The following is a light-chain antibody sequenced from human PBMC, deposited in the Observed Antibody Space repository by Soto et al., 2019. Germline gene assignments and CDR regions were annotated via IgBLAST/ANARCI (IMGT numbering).Light chain of an antibody. CDR2: GAS. J-gene: IGKJ1*01. CDR3: QQYGSSPPT. CDR1: QSVSSSY. V-gene: IGKV3-20*01. Sequence: EIVLTQSPGTLSLYPGERATLSCRASQSVSSSYLAWYQQKPGQAPRLLIYGASSRATGIPDRFRGSGSGTDFTLTIGRLEPEDFAVYYCQQYGSSPPTFGQGTKVDIK.